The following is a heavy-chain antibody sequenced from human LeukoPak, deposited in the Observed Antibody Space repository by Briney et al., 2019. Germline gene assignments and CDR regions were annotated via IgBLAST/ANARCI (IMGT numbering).Heavy chain of an antibody. J-gene: IGHJ4*02. D-gene: IGHD7-27*01. CDR2: IRSKGYGGTT. V-gene: IGHV3-49*04. CDR1: GFTFGDYA. Sequence: GGSLRLSCIGSGFTFGDYAMSWVRQAPGKGLEWVGFIRSKGYGGTTEYAASVKGRFTISRDDSKSIAYLQMNSLKTEDTAVYYCTRAWAPDYWGQGTLVTVSS. CDR3: TRAWAPDY.